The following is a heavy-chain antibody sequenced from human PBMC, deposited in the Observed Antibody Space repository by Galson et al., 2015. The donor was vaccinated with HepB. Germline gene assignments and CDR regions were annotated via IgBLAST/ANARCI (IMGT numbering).Heavy chain of an antibody. J-gene: IGHJ5*02. CDR2: ISSSSSTI. D-gene: IGHD3-16*01. V-gene: IGHV3-48*01. Sequence: SLRLSCAASGFTFSSYSMNWVRQAPGKGLEWVSYISSSSSTIYYADSVKGRFTISRDNAKNSLYLQMNSLRAEDTAVYYCARGFLPPYASNWFDPWGQGTLVTVSS. CDR3: ARGFLPPYASNWFDP. CDR1: GFTFSSYS.